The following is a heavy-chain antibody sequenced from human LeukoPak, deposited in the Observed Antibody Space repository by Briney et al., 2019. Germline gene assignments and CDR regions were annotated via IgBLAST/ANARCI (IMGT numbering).Heavy chain of an antibody. CDR1: GFTFSSYA. D-gene: IGHD3-10*01. CDR2: ISYDGSNK. CDR3: ARDALIWFGETNADY. V-gene: IGHV3-30-3*01. Sequence: GGSLRLSCAASGFTFSSYAMHWVRQAPGKGLEWVAVISYDGSNKYYADSVKGRFTISRDNSKNTLYLQMNSLRAEDTAVYYCARDALIWFGETNADYWGQGTLVTVSS. J-gene: IGHJ4*02.